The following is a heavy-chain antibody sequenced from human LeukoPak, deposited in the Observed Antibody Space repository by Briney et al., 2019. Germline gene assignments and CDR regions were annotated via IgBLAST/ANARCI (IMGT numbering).Heavy chain of an antibody. Sequence: GGSLRLSCAASGFTFSDYTMNWVRQAPGKGLEWVSYISISSNTIYYADSVKGRFTISRDNAKNSLYLQMNSLRAEDTAVYYCAKDSRYSGYDSLTLGIEAAGSFDYWGQGTLVTVSS. CDR1: GFTFSDYT. J-gene: IGHJ4*02. CDR2: ISISSNTI. CDR3: AKDSRYSGYDSLTLGIEAAGSFDY. D-gene: IGHD5-12*01. V-gene: IGHV3-48*04.